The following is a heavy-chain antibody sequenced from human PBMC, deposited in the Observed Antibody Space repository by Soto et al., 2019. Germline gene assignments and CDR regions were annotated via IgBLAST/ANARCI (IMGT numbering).Heavy chain of an antibody. J-gene: IGHJ4*02. CDR2: MFISGNT. Sequence: PSETLSLTCTVSGGSIDGYYWTWIRQSAGKGLEWIGRMFISGNTNYNPSLKSRVTISVDTSKNQLFLNLSSVTAADTAMYYCARHHVRGRTIAGAAEFWGQGTLVTVSS. D-gene: IGHD6-13*01. V-gene: IGHV4-4*07. CDR3: ARHHVRGRTIAGAAEF. CDR1: GGSIDGYY.